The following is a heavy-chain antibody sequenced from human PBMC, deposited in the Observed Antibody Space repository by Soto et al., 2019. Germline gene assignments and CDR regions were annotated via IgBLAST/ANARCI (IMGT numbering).Heavy chain of an antibody. CDR3: ARARASDYDILTGYDAFDI. Sequence: PGGSLRLSCAASGFTVSSNYMSWVRQAPGKGLEWVSVIYSGGSTYYADSVKGRFTISRDNSKNTLYLQMNSLRAEDTAVYYCARARASDYDILTGYDAFDIWGQGTMVTVSS. V-gene: IGHV3-66*01. CDR2: IYSGGST. D-gene: IGHD3-9*01. CDR1: GFTVSSNY. J-gene: IGHJ3*02.